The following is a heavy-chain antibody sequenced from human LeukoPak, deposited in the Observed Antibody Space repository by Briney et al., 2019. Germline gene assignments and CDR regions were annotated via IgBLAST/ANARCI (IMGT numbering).Heavy chain of an antibody. CDR2: INPNSGVT. CDR3: ARGLSSSRRFDY. Sequence: ASVKVSCKASGYTFTGYYVHWVRQAPGQGLEWMGRINPNSGVTNYAQKFQGRVTMTRDTSISTAYMELSRLISDDTAIYYCARGLSSSRRFDYWGQGTLVTVSS. D-gene: IGHD6-13*01. V-gene: IGHV1-2*06. CDR1: GYTFTGYY. J-gene: IGHJ4*02.